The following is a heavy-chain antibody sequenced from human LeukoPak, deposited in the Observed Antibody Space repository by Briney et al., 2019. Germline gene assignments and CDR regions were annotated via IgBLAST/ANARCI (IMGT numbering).Heavy chain of an antibody. CDR1: GYTFTSYY. CDR3: ARGQLQNDYYDSSGYLYDY. Sequence: ASVNVSCKASGYTFTSYYMHWVRQAPGQGLEWMGIINPSGGSTSYAQKFQGRVTMTRDTSTSTVYMELSSLRSEDTAVYYCARGQLQNDYYDSSGYLYDYWGQGTLVTVSS. J-gene: IGHJ4*02. D-gene: IGHD3-22*01. V-gene: IGHV1-46*01. CDR2: INPSGGST.